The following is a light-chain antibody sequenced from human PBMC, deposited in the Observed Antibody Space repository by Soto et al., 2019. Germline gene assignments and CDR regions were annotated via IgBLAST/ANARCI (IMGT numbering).Light chain of an antibody. V-gene: IGLV2-23*02. CDR1: SSDVGSHNL. J-gene: IGLJ7*01. CDR3: CSYGGSRAV. CDR2: EVS. Sequence: QAVVTQPASVSGSPGQSITISCTGNSSDVGSHNLVSWYQQHPGQAPKLMIYEVSKRPLGVSTRFSASKSGNTASLTISGLQAEDEADYYCCSYGGSRAVFGGGTQLTVL.